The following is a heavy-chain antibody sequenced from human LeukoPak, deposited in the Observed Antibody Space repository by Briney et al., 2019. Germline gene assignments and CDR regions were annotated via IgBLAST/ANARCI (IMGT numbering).Heavy chain of an antibody. J-gene: IGHJ4*02. CDR3: ARAGDGIAVADFDY. V-gene: IGHV4-59*12. CDR1: GGSISSYY. Sequence: SETLSLTCTVSGGSISSYYWSWIRQPPGKGLEWIGYIYYSGSTNYNPSLKSRVTISVDTSKNQFSLKLSSVTAADTAVYYCARAGDGIAVADFDYWGQGTLVTVSS. D-gene: IGHD6-19*01. CDR2: IYYSGST.